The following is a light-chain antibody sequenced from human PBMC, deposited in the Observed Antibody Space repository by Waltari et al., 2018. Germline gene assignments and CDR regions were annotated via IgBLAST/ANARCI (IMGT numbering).Light chain of an antibody. V-gene: IGLV2-8*01. Sequence: QSALTQPPSASGSPGQSVTVSCTGTASYIGQYNYVSWYQQHPGKAPKLIIYDVSERPSGVPDRFSGSKSGNTASLTVSGLQADDEADYFCSSYARSNTLLFGGGTKLTVL. CDR1: ASYIGQYNY. J-gene: IGLJ2*01. CDR3: SSYARSNTLL. CDR2: DVS.